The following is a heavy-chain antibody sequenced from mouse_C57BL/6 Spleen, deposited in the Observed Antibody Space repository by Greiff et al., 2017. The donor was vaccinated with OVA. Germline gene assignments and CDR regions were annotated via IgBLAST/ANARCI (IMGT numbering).Heavy chain of an antibody. CDR2: IHPNGGST. CDR3: ARYYSGSSYPDMDV. CDR1: GYTFTSYW. D-gene: IGHD1-1*01. V-gene: IGHV1-64*01. J-gene: IGHJ4*01. Sequence: QVQLQQPGAELVKPGASVKLSCKASGYTFTSYWMHWVKQRPGQGLEWIGVIHPNGGSTNYNEKFKSKATLTVDKSSSKAFMKLNSLTSEDSAVYDCARYYSGSSYPDMDVWGKGTSVTVSS.